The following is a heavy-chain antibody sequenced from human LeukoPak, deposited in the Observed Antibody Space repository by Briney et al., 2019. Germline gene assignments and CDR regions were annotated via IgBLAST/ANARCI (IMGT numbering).Heavy chain of an antibody. CDR1: GLTFSRYA. D-gene: IGHD3-22*01. Sequence: PGGSLRLSCAASGLTFSRYAMSWVRQAPGKGLEWVSGVSTSGGSTYYADSVKGWFTISRDNSKNTLHLQMNSLRAEDTAIYYCAKQAYDSPRTDFDYWDQGTLVTVSS. CDR3: AKQAYDSPRTDFDY. CDR2: VSTSGGST. J-gene: IGHJ4*02. V-gene: IGHV3-23*01.